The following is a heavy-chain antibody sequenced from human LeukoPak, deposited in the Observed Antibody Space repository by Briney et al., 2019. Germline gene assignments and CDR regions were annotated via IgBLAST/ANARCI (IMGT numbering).Heavy chain of an antibody. V-gene: IGHV3-30-3*01. CDR2: ISYDGSNK. CDR1: GFTFSSYA. D-gene: IGHD3-22*01. CDR3: ARAQKITMIVVVMFDAFDI. Sequence: AGGSLRLSCAASGFTFSSYAMHWARQAPGKGLEWVAVISYDGSNKYYADSVKGRFTISRDNSKNTLYLQMNSLRAEDTAVYYCARAQKITMIVVVMFDAFDIWGQGTMVTVSS. J-gene: IGHJ3*02.